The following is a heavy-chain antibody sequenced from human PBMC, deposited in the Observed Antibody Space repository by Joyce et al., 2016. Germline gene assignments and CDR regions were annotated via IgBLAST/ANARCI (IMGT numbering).Heavy chain of an antibody. Sequence: EVQLVESGGGLVQPGGSLRLSCAASGFTFSNSWMTLVRQAPGKGLEWVATINQDESEKSYVDSVRGRFTISRENAENSLHLQMGSLRAEDTAVYYCARLAVYDYVWGNYRPFDYWGQGTLVTVSS. CDR1: GFTFSNSW. D-gene: IGHD3-16*02. CDR3: ARLAVYDYVWGNYRPFDY. V-gene: IGHV3-7*01. CDR2: INQDESEK. J-gene: IGHJ4*02.